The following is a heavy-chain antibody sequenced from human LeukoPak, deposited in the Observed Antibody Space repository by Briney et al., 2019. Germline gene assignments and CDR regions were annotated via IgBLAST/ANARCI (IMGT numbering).Heavy chain of an antibody. CDR1: GGSISNNY. D-gene: IGHD6-19*01. J-gene: IGHJ4*02. CDR2: IYSNGAT. Sequence: PSETLSLTCTVSGGSISNNYWTWIRQHPGKGLEWIGYIYSNGATSYNPSLKSRVTMSVDTSKNQFSLKLTSVTAADTAVYYCAKYGGSGWVIDYWGQGTLVTVSS. CDR3: AKYGGSGWVIDY. V-gene: IGHV4-59*08.